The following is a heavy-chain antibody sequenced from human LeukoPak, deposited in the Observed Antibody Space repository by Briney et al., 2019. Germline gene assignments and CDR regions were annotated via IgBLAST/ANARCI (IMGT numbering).Heavy chain of an antibody. CDR3: TTDYSGSYPSLDY. CDR1: GFTFSSYT. J-gene: IGHJ4*02. V-gene: IGHV3-15*01. D-gene: IGHD1-26*01. Sequence: GGSLRLSCAASGFTFSSYTMNWVRQAPGKGLEWVGRIKSKTDGGTTDYAAPVKGRFTISRDDSKNTLYLQMNSLKTEDTAVYYCTTDYSGSYPSLDYWGQGTLVTVSS. CDR2: IKSKTDGGTT.